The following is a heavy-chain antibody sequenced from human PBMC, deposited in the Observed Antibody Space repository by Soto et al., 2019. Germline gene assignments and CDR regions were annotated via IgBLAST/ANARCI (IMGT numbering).Heavy chain of an antibody. D-gene: IGHD2-2*01. Sequence: QVHLQESGPGLVKPSGTLSLTCSVSGGSISSDNWWNWVRRPPERGWSGLGEIFHSGGTNYNPSLKSRVTISVDRSKNQFSLNLRSVTAADTGVYYCARDCSRTTCFGGEAWFDPWGQGTLVTVSS. CDR1: GGSISSDNW. CDR3: ARDCSRTTCFGGEAWFDP. CDR2: IFHSGGT. V-gene: IGHV4-4*02. J-gene: IGHJ5*02.